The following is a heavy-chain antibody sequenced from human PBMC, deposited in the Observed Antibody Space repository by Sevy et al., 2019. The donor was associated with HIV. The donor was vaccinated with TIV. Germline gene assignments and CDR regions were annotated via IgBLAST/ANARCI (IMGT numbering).Heavy chain of an antibody. Sequence: GGSLRLSCAASGFTFSSYWMSWVRQAPGKGLEWVANLKKGGSEKYYVASVKGRFTISRENAKNSLYLQMNSLRAEDTAVYYCARAKGSSSPLDYWGQGTLVTVSS. CDR3: ARAKGSSSPLDY. D-gene: IGHD6-13*01. CDR2: LKKGGSEK. V-gene: IGHV3-7*01. CDR1: GFTFSSYW. J-gene: IGHJ4*02.